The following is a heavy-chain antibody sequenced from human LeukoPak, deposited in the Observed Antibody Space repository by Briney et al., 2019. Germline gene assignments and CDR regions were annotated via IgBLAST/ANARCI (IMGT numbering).Heavy chain of an antibody. CDR2: IYYSGST. J-gene: IGHJ4*02. D-gene: IGHD6-19*01. CDR3: ARHSKQWLTTPDGYLDC. CDR1: GGSISSCSYY. Sequence: SETLSLTCTVSGGSISSCSYYWGWIRQPPGKGLEWIGSIYYSGSTYYNPSLKSRVTISVDTSKNQFSLKLSSVTAADTAVYYCARHSKQWLTTPDGYLDCWGQGTLVTVSS. V-gene: IGHV4-39*01.